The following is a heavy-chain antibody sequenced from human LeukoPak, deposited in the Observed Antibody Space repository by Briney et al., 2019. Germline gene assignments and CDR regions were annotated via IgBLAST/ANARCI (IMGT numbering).Heavy chain of an antibody. CDR1: GYSFTSYW. V-gene: IGHV5-51*01. D-gene: IGHD3-9*01. CDR3: ARHESYYDILTGYRGSLYFDY. J-gene: IGHJ4*02. CDR2: IYPGDSDT. Sequence: GESLKISCKGSGYSFTSYWIGWVRQMPGKGLEWMGIIYPGDSDTRYSPSFQGQVTISADKSISTAYLQWSSLKASDTAMYYCARHESYYDILTGYRGSLYFDYWGQGTLVTVSS.